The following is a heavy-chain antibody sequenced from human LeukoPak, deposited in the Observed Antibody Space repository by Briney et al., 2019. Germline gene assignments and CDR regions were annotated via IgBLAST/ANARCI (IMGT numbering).Heavy chain of an antibody. V-gene: IGHV3-11*04. CDR2: ISNSGKTI. D-gene: IGHD3-16*01. CDR3: VRGGWDH. Sequence: PGGSLRLSCTASGFTFSDYYMTWVRQAPGKGLEWISYISNSGKTIFYADSMKGRFTISRDNARNSLFLVENSLTAEDTAVYFCVRGGWDHWGLGTLVTVSS. CDR1: GFTFSDYY. J-gene: IGHJ4*02.